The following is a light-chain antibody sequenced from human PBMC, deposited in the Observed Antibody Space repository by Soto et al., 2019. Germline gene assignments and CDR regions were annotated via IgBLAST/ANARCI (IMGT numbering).Light chain of an antibody. CDR2: KAS. CDR1: QNIQRW. J-gene: IGKJ1*01. V-gene: IGKV1-5*03. Sequence: DTQMTQSPSTLSASGGDRITITCRASQNIQRWLAWYQQKPGKAPKLLIYKASSLERGVPSRFSAGGSGVEFTLNISSVQPEDFATYHCLQYHSDWTFGQGTKVDIK. CDR3: LQYHSDWT.